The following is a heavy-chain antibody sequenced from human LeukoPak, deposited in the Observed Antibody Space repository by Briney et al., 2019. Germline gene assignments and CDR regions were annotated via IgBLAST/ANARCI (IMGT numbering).Heavy chain of an antibody. CDR1: GYTFTSYG. V-gene: IGHV1-18*01. D-gene: IGHD3-16*01. CDR3: ARTSWAENVMISPWYFDL. Sequence: GASVKVSCKASGYTFTSYGISWVRQAPGQGLEWMGWISAYNGNTNYAQKLQGRVTMTTDTSTSTAYMELRSLRSDNTAVYYCARTSWAENVMISPWYFDLWGRGTLVTVSS. J-gene: IGHJ2*01. CDR2: ISAYNGNT.